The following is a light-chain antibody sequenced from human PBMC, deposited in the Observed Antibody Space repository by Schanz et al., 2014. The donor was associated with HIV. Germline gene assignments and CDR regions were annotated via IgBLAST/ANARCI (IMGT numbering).Light chain of an antibody. J-gene: IGKJ3*01. CDR3: QQYDNVPSLT. CDR1: QDIRND. V-gene: IGKV1-6*01. Sequence: IQMTQSPSSLSASVGDRVTITCRASQDIRNDLGWYQQKPGKAPKLLIYAASNLQSGVPPRFSGSGSGPDFPLTISSLQTEDVATYYCQQYDNVPSLTFGPGTKVDI. CDR2: AAS.